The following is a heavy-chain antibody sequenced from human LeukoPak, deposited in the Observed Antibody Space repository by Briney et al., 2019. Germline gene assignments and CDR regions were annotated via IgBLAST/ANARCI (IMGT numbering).Heavy chain of an antibody. J-gene: IGHJ6*02. D-gene: IGHD6-19*01. CDR1: GGTFSGAA. V-gene: IGHV1-69*04. Sequence: ASVKVSCKASGGTFSGAAITWVRQAPGQGLEWMGRIIPILNITNYAQKFQGRVTISADTSTSAAYMELSGLRSDEAAVYYYARDQGLTAPPPYGMDVWGQGTTVTVSS. CDR2: IIPILNIT. CDR3: ARDQGLTAPPPYGMDV.